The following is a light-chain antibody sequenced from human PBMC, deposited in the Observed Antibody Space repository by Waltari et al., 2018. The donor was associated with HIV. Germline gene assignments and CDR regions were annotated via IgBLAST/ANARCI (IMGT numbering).Light chain of an antibody. CDR3: TSYTSNDTLL. CDR2: EVN. V-gene: IGLV2-14*01. CDR1: SSALGISNY. J-gene: IGLJ3*02. Sequence: HSALTQPASVSASPGQAITISCTGASSALGISNYVSWYQQRPGKVPKVIIYEVNSRPSGVSDRFSGSKSGNTASLTISGLQAEDEADYYCTSYTSNDTLLFGGGTKVTVL.